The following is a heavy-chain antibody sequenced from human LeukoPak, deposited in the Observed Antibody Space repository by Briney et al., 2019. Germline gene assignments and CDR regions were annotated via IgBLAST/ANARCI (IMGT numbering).Heavy chain of an antibody. D-gene: IGHD6-13*01. V-gene: IGHV4-59*01. Sequence: SETLSLTCTISGGSFSYYHWSWIRQPPEKGLAWIGYIYYSGSTNYNPSLKSRVTISVDTSKNQFSLKLSSVTAADTAVYYCARGGSRSSSWFYFDYWGQGSLVTVSS. CDR2: IYYSGST. J-gene: IGHJ4*02. CDR1: GGSFSYYH. CDR3: ARGGSRSSSWFYFDY.